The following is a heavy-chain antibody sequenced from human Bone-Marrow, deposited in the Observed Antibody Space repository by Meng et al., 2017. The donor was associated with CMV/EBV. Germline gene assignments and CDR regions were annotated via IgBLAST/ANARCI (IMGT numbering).Heavy chain of an antibody. V-gene: IGHV3-49*04. J-gene: IGHJ4*02. CDR2: IRSKAYGGTT. CDR1: RFTFGAYA. Sequence: GGSPRLSCTASRFTFGAYAMSWVRQAPGKGLEWVGFIRSKAYGGTTEYAASVKGRFTISRDDSKSIAYLQMNSLKTEDTAVYYCNRVKGDPRYCSSTSCDSYYFDYWGQGTLVTVSS. D-gene: IGHD2-2*01. CDR3: NRVKGDPRYCSSTSCDSYYFDY.